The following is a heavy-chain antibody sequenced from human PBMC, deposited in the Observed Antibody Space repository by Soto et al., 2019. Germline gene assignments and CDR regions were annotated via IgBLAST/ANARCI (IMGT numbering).Heavy chain of an antibody. CDR1: GYTFTSYG. V-gene: IGHV1-18*01. J-gene: IGHJ6*03. CDR3: ARDSDDIVVGVAANPYYYYYMDC. Sequence: ASVKVSCKASGYTFTSYGISWVRQAPGQGLEWMGWISAYNGNTNYAQKLQGRVTMTTDTSTSTAYMELRSLRSDDTAVYYCARDSDDIVVGVAANPYYYYYMDCWGKGTTVTVSS. CDR2: ISAYNGNT. D-gene: IGHD2-15*01.